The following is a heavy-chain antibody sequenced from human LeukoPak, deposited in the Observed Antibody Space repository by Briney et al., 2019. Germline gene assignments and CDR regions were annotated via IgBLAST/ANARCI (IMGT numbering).Heavy chain of an antibody. Sequence: GGSLRLSCAASGFTFSDYYMSWIRQAPGKGLEWVLYISSSGSTIYYADSVKGRFTISRDNAKNSLYLQMNSLRAEDTAIYYCARGLPATLLDYWGQGTLVTVSS. J-gene: IGHJ4*02. V-gene: IGHV3-11*01. CDR3: ARGLPATLLDY. D-gene: IGHD2-2*01. CDR2: ISSSGSTI. CDR1: GFTFSDYY.